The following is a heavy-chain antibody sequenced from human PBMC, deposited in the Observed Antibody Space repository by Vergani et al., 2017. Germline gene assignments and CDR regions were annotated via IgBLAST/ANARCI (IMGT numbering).Heavy chain of an antibody. CDR3: ARKANSGSYFDY. V-gene: IGHV4-59*01. CDR2: IYYSGST. CDR1: GGSISSYY. D-gene: IGHD1-26*01. J-gene: IGHJ4*02. Sequence: QVQLQESGPGLVKPSETLSLTCTVSGGSISSYYWSWIRQPPGKGLEWIGYIYYSGSTNYNPSLKSRVTISVDTSKNQFSLKLSSVTAADTAVYYCARKANSGSYFDYWGQGTLVTVSS.